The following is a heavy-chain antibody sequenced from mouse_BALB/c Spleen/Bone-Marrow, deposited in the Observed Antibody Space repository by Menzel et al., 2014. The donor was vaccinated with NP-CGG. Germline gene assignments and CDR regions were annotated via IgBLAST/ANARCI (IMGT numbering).Heavy chain of an antibody. CDR1: GFTFSSYG. J-gene: IGHJ2*01. V-gene: IGHV5-6*01. CDR2: ISSGGSYT. CDR3: ARQGYGYDGFDY. D-gene: IGHD2-2*01. Sequence: EVHLVESGGDLVKPGGSLKLSCAASGFTFSSYGMSWVRQTPDKRLEWVATISSGGSYTYYPDSVKGRFTISRDNAKNNLYLQRSSLKSEDTAMYYCARQGYGYDGFDYWGQGTTLTVSS.